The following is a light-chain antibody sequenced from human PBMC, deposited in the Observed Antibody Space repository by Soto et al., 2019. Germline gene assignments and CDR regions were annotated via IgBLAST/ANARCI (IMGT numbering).Light chain of an antibody. CDR3: QQSSN. Sequence: EILLTQSPGTLSLSPGERATLSCRASQSVSNNYLAWYQKKPGQAPRLLIYDASNRATGIPARFSGSGSGTDFTLTISSLEPEDFAVYYCQQSSNFGHGTRLEIK. V-gene: IGKV3-11*01. CDR2: DAS. CDR1: QSVSNNY. J-gene: IGKJ5*01.